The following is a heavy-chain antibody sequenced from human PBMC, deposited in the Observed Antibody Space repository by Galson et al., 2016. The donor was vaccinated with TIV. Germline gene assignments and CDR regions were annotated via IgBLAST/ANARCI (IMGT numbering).Heavy chain of an antibody. CDR2: IMPIFGTT. Sequence: SVKVSCKASGGTLSSYAFGWVRQAPGQGLEWMGGIMPIFGTTEYAQKFQGRLTITADASTSTAYMELSSLTSEDTAVYYCARFRTDYSPDNCYLDVWGKGTLVTVSS. CDR3: ARFRTDYSPDNCYLDV. V-gene: IGHV1-69*13. CDR1: GGTLSSYA. D-gene: IGHD3/OR15-3a*01. J-gene: IGHJ6*03.